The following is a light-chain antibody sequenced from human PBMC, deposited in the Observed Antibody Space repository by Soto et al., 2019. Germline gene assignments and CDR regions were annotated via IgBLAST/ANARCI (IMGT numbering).Light chain of an antibody. CDR1: QSVDND. J-gene: IGKJ1*01. CDR3: QQYNIWPPWT. V-gene: IGKV3-15*01. Sequence: EIVMTQSPATLSVSPGDRATLSCRASQSVDNDLSWYQQKPGQAPRLLIYGASTRATGIPARFSGSGSATEFTLTISSLQSGDFAVYYCQQYNIWPPWTFGQGTKVDI. CDR2: GAS.